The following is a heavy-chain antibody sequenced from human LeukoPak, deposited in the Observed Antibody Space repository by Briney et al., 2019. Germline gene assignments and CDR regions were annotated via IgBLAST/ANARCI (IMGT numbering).Heavy chain of an antibody. CDR1: GFDASANS. J-gene: IGHJ5*02. V-gene: IGHV3-66*02. CDR3: ARVRLNWFEH. CDR2: VYSGGAT. Sequence: PGGSLRLSCAASGFDASANSMNWVRQAPGKGLEWVSVVYSGGATHYADSIKGRFTISRVKSKNTLYLQMHSLRPEDTAVYYCARVRLNWFEHWGQGTPVTVAS.